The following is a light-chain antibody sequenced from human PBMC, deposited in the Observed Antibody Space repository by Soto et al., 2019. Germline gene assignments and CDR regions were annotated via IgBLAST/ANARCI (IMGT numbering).Light chain of an antibody. J-gene: IGKJ1*01. V-gene: IGKV2-28*01. CDR2: LGS. CDR1: QSLLHSNGYNY. CDR3: VQALQTRT. Sequence: DIVMTQSPLSLPVTPGEPASISCRSSQSLLHSNGYNYLDWYLQKPGQSPQLLIYLGSNRASGVPDRFSGSGSGTDFTLKISRVEAEDVGVYYCVQALQTRTFGQGTKVDIK.